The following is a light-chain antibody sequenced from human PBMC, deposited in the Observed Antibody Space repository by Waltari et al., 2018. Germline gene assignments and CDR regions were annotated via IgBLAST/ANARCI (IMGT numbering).Light chain of an antibody. Sequence: QSALTQPASVSGSPGQSITISCTGTSSDVGSYNLVSWYQQYPGKAPKLMIDEGSKRPSGVSNRFSGSKSGNTASLTSSGLQAEDEADYYCCSYAGSSTFYVFGTGTKVTVL. J-gene: IGLJ1*01. CDR2: EGS. CDR3: CSYAGSSTFYV. V-gene: IGLV2-23*01. CDR1: SSDVGSYNL.